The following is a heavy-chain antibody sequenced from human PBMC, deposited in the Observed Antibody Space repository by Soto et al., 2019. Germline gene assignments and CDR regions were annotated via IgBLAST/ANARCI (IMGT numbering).Heavy chain of an antibody. D-gene: IGHD4-17*01. J-gene: IGHJ4*02. CDR2: IYYSGST. Sequence: QLQLQESGPELVKPSETLSLTCPVSGGSVSSSSYYWGWIRQPPGKGLEWVGGIYYSGSTYYNPSLKSRVTVSGDTSKSQFSLRLSSVTAADTAVYYCARHVDYGDYHTDYWGQGTLVTVSS. CDR3: ARHVDYGDYHTDY. CDR1: GGSVSSSSYY. V-gene: IGHV4-39*01.